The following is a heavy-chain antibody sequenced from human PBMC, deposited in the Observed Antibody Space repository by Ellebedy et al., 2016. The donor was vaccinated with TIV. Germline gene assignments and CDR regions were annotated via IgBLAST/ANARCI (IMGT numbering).Heavy chain of an antibody. CDR1: GFAFRSFA. D-gene: IGHD6-13*01. CDR3: AKGSIGAATSCLDD. Sequence: GESLKISCAASGFAFRSFAMTWVRQAPGKGLEWVSVVSGGSADTHYADSVKGRFTSSRDNSKNTLYLQMNSLRAEDTAVYYCAKGSIGAATSCLDDWGQGTLVTVSS. CDR2: VSGGSADT. J-gene: IGHJ4*02. V-gene: IGHV3-23*01.